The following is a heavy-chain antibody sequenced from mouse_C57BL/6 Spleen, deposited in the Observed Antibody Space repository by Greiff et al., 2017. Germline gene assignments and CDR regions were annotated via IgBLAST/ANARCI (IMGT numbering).Heavy chain of an antibody. CDR3: ARAGLYYGNYVDY. CDR2: IYPGSGNT. CDR1: GYSFTSYY. V-gene: IGHV1-66*01. D-gene: IGHD2-1*01. Sequence: QVQLKQSGPELVKPGASVKISCKASGYSFTSYYIHWVKQRPGQGLEWIGWIYPGSGNTKYNEKFKGKATLTADTSSSTAYMQLSSLTSEDSAVYYCARAGLYYGNYVDYWGQGTSVTVSS. J-gene: IGHJ4*01.